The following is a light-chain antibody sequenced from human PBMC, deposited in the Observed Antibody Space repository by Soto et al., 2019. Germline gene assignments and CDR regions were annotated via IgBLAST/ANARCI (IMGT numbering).Light chain of an antibody. CDR2: EVS. CDR1: SSDVGAYDY. J-gene: IGLJ3*02. V-gene: IGLV2-14*01. CDR3: SSYTTSNTWV. Sequence: QSALTQPASVSGSPGQSITISCTGTSSDVGAYDYVSWYQQHPGKAPKFMLYEVSNRPSGLSNRFSVYKSGNTASLTISGLQAEDEADYYFSSYTTSNTWVFGGGTKLTVL.